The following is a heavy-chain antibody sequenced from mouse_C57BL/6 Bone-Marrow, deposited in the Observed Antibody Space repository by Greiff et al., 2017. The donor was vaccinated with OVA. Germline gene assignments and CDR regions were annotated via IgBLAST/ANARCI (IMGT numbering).Heavy chain of an antibody. J-gene: IGHJ3*01. Sequence: EVQLVESGGGLVKPGGSLKLSCAASGFTFSSYAMSWVRQPPEKRLEWVATISDGGSYTYYPDNVKGRFTISRDNAKNKLYLQMSHLKSEDTAMYYCARVRSAWFAYWGQGTLVTVSA. CDR2: ISDGGSYT. CDR1: GFTFSSYA. CDR3: ARVRSAWFAY. V-gene: IGHV5-4*01.